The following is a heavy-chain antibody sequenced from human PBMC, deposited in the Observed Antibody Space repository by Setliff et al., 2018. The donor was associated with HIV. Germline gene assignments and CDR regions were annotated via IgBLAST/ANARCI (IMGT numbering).Heavy chain of an antibody. V-gene: IGHV1-69*10. Sequence: ASVKVSCKASGGTFSSYAISWVRQAPGQGLEWMGGSIPILGIANYAQKFQGRVTITADKSTSTAYMELSSLRSEDTAVYYCARDSELRAFDIWGQGTMVTVSS. CDR3: ARDSELRAFDI. D-gene: IGHD1-26*01. CDR1: GGTFSSYA. CDR2: SIPILGIA. J-gene: IGHJ3*02.